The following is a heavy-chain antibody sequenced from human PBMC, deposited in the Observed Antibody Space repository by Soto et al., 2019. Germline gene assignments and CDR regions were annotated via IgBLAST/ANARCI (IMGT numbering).Heavy chain of an antibody. Sequence: TSETLSLTCTVSGGSISSSSYYWGWIRQPPGKGLEWIGSIYYSGSTYYNPSLKSRVTISVDTSKNQFSLKLSSVTAADTAVYYCARHITYCGGDCYPGAVDYWGQGTLVTVSS. D-gene: IGHD2-21*02. V-gene: IGHV4-39*01. J-gene: IGHJ4*02. CDR2: IYYSGST. CDR1: GGSISSSSYY. CDR3: ARHITYCGGDCYPGAVDY.